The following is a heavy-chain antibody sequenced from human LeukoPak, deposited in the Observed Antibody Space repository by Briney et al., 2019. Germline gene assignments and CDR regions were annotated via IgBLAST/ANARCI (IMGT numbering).Heavy chain of an antibody. CDR3: ARLRGLYSDTNRYQTALDC. D-gene: IGHD1-26*01. J-gene: IGHJ4*02. CDR2: IKQDGSEK. CDR1: GFIFSSYW. V-gene: IGHV3-7*01. Sequence: GGPLRLSCAASGFIFSSYWMSWVRQAPGKGLEWVANIKQDGSEKYYVDSVKGRFTISRDNAKNSLYLQMNSLRAEDTAVYYCARLRGLYSDTNRYQTALDCWGQGTLVTVSS.